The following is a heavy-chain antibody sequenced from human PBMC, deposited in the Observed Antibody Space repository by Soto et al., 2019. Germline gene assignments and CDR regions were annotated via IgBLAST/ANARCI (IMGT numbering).Heavy chain of an antibody. CDR1: GGSISSGGYS. D-gene: IGHD4-4*01. J-gene: IGHJ2*01. CDR2: IYHSGST. CDR3: ARVDTVTTNRYFDL. V-gene: IGHV4-30-2*01. Sequence: QLQLQESGSGLVKPSQTLSLTCAVSGGSISSGGYSWSWIRQPPGKGLEWIGYIYHSGSTYYNPSLKSRDTISVARPKNQFSLKLRSVTAADTAVYYCARVDTVTTNRYFDLWGRGPLVTVSS.